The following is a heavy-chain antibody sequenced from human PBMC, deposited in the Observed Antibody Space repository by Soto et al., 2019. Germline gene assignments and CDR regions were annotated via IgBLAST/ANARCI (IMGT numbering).Heavy chain of an antibody. D-gene: IGHD2-2*01. V-gene: IGHV3-23*01. CDR2: ISGSGGST. J-gene: IGHJ4*02. Sequence: GGSLRLSCAASGFPISSYAMSWVRQAPGKGLEWVSAISGSGGSTYYADSVKGRFTISRDNSKNTLYLQMNSLRAEDTAVYYCARDIDSTIGLDYWGQGTLVTVSS. CDR3: ARDIDSTIGLDY. CDR1: GFPISSYA.